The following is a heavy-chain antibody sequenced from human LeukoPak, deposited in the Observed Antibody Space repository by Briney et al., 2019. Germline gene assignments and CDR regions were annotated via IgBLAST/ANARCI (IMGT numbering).Heavy chain of an antibody. Sequence: PGESLKISCKGSGYSFTSYWIGWVRQMPGKGLEWMGIIYPGDSDTRYSPSFQGQVTISADKSISTAYLQWSSLKASDTAMYYCARRDGSSGWYTPGSFDYWGQGTLVTVSS. V-gene: IGHV5-51*01. CDR3: ARRDGSSGWYTPGSFDY. CDR2: IYPGDSDT. CDR1: GYSFTSYW. D-gene: IGHD6-19*01. J-gene: IGHJ4*02.